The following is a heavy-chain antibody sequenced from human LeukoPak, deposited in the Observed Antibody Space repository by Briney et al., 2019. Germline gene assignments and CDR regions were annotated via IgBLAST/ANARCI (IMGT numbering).Heavy chain of an antibody. J-gene: IGHJ4*02. V-gene: IGHV3-30-3*01. CDR1: GFTFSSYA. Sequence: PGRSLRLSCAASGFTFSSYAIHWVRQAPGKGLEWVAVISYDGSNKYYADSVKGRFTISRDNSKNTLYLQMNSLRAEDTAVYYCAKDRATMTTRIFDFWGQGTLVTVSS. CDR3: AKDRATMTTRIFDF. CDR2: ISYDGSNK. D-gene: IGHD4-17*01.